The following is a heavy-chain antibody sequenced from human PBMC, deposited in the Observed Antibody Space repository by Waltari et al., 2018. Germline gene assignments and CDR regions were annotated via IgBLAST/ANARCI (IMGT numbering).Heavy chain of an antibody. D-gene: IGHD1-26*01. V-gene: IGHV3-33*01. CDR2: KWYDGSNK. J-gene: IGHJ3*02. CDR1: GFTFSSYG. CDR3: AGYSGSYEGHDAFDI. Sequence: QVQLVESGGGVVQPGRSLRLSCAASGFTFSSYGMHWVRQAPGKGLEWVAVKWYDGSNKYYADSVKGRFTISRDNSKNTLYLQMNSLRAEDTAVYYCAGYSGSYEGHDAFDIWGQGTMVTVSS.